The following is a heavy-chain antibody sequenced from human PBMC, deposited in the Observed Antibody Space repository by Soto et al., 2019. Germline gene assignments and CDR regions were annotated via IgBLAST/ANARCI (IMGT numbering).Heavy chain of an antibody. D-gene: IGHD3-10*01. CDR2: ISSSGSTI. CDR1: GFTFSNYY. J-gene: IGHJ6*03. CDR3: ARTMVRGVMTLQHYYYMDV. V-gene: IGHV3-11*01. Sequence: QVQLVESGGGLVKPGGSLRLSCAASGFTFSNYYMSWIRQAPGKGLEWVSYISSSGSTIYYADSVKGRFTISRDNAKNSLYLQMNSLRAEDTAVYYCARTMVRGVMTLQHYYYMDVWGKGTTVTVSS.